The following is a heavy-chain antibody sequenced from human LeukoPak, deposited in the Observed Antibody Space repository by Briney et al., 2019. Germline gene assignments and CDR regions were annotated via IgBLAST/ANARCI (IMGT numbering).Heavy chain of an antibody. CDR1: GFTVSSNY. V-gene: IGHV3-53*01. J-gene: IGHJ4*02. CDR3: ARDWNGRGPFDY. CDR2: IYSGGST. Sequence: PGGALRLSCAASGFTVSSNYMSWVRQAPGKGLEWVSVIYSGGSTYYADSVKGRFTISRDNSKNTLYLQMNSLRAEDTAVYYCARDWNGRGPFDYWGQGTLVTVSS. D-gene: IGHD1-1*01.